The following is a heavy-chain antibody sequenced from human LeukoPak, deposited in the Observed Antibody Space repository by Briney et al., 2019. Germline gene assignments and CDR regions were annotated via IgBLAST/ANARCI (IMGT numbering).Heavy chain of an antibody. CDR1: GGTFSSYA. V-gene: IGHV1-69*04. D-gene: IGHD2-8*02. J-gene: IGHJ4*02. CDR3: ARDLVARALNY. Sequence: ASVKVSCKASGGTFSSYAISWVRQAPGQGLEWMGRIIPILGIANYAQKFQGRVTITADKSTSTAYMELSSLRSEDTAVYYCARDLVARALNYWGQGTLVTVSS. CDR2: IIPILGIA.